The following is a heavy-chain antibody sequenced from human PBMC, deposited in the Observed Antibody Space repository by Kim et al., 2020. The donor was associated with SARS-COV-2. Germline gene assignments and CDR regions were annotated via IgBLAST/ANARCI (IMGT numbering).Heavy chain of an antibody. V-gene: IGHV4-59*13. CDR3: AGVVIKGWYFDL. CDR1: GGSISSYY. CDR2: IYYSGST. D-gene: IGHD3-22*01. Sequence: SETLSLTCTVSGGSISSYYWSWIRQPPGKGLEWIGYIYYSGSTNYNPSLKSRVTISVDTSKNQFSLKLSSVTAADTAVYYCAGVVIKGWYFDLWGRGTLVTVSS. J-gene: IGHJ2*01.